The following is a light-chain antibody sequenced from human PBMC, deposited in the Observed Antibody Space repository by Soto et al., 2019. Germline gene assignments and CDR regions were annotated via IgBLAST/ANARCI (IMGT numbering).Light chain of an antibody. Sequence: EIVLTQFPATLSLSPGERATLSCRASQSVSTSLAWYQQKPGQAPRLLIYDASNRATGIPARFSGSGSGTDFTLTITTLEPEDFAVYYSHLRSTWPPYTFGQGTKLEIK. CDR3: HLRSTWPPYT. CDR1: QSVSTS. J-gene: IGKJ2*01. V-gene: IGKV3-11*01. CDR2: DAS.